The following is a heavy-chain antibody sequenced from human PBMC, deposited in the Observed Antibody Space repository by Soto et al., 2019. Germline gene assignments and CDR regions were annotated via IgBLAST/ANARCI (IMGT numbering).Heavy chain of an antibody. J-gene: IGHJ6*02. Sequence: GGSLRLSCAASGFTFSSYAMHWVRQAPGKGLEWVAVISYDGSNKYYADSVKGRFTISRDNSKNTLYLQMNSLRAEDTAVYYCATPPTEGYSSSSRDYYYYYGMDVWGQGTTVTVSS. CDR2: ISYDGSNK. CDR3: ATPPTEGYSSSSRDYYYYYGMDV. D-gene: IGHD6-13*01. CDR1: GFTFSSYA. V-gene: IGHV3-30-3*01.